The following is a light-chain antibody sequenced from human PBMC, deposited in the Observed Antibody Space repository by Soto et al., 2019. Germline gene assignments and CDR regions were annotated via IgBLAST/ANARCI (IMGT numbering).Light chain of an antibody. V-gene: IGKV3-15*01. Sequence: EIVMTQSPATRSVSPGERATLSCRASQSVYSNLAWYQQKPGQAPRLLIYDASTRATAIPARFSGSGSGTEFTLTISSLQSEDFAVYYCQQYNNWPRAFAQGTKVDIK. CDR2: DAS. CDR3: QQYNNWPRA. J-gene: IGKJ1*01. CDR1: QSVYSN.